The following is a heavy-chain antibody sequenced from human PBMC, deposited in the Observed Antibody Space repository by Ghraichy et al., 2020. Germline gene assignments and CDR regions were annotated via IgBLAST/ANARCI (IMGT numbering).Heavy chain of an antibody. V-gene: IGHV3-23*01. CDR2: ISGSGSST. D-gene: IGHD1-14*01. J-gene: IGHJ4*02. CDR1: GFTFSSYA. Sequence: GGSLRLSCAASGFTFSSYAMSWVRQAPGKGLEWVSAISGSGSSTYYADSVKGRFTFSRDNSNHTLYLQMNSLTAEHAAVYYCAKDFEPLTRNPWHLDYWGEGTVVTVSS. CDR3: AKDFEPLTRNPWHLDY.